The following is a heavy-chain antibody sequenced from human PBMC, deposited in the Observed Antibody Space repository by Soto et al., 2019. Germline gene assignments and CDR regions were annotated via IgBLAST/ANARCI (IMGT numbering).Heavy chain of an antibody. J-gene: IGHJ3*02. D-gene: IGHD6-13*01. Sequence: ASVKVSCKASGYTFTSYGISWVRQAPGQGLEWMGWISAYNGNTNYAQKLQGRVTMTTDTSTSTAYMELRSLRSDDTAVYYCATTHGPIAAAGTEAFDIWGQVTMVTVSS. CDR3: ATTHGPIAAAGTEAFDI. V-gene: IGHV1-18*01. CDR1: GYTFTSYG. CDR2: ISAYNGNT.